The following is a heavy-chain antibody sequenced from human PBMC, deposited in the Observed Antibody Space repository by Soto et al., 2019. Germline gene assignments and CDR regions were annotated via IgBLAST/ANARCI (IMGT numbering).Heavy chain of an antibody. V-gene: IGHV3-30*04. J-gene: IGHJ4*02. CDR3: ARGEYGEPFDY. Sequence: QVQLVESGGGVVQPVRSLRLSCAASGFTFSSYAMHWVRQAPGKGLEWVAVVSYDGRNKYYADSVKGQFTISRDNSKNTLHLQMNSLRAEDTAVYYCARGEYGEPFDYWGQGTLVTVSS. D-gene: IGHD4-17*01. CDR1: GFTFSSYA. CDR2: VSYDGRNK.